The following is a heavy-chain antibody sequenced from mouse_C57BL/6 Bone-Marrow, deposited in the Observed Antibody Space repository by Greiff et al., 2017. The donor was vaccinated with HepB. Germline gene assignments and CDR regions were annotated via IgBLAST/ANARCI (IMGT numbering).Heavy chain of an antibody. V-gene: IGHV5-16*01. J-gene: IGHJ2*01. CDR2: INYDGSST. CDR3: ARGILRRFDY. D-gene: IGHD1-2*01. Sequence: EVKLMESEGGLVQPGSSMKLSCTASGFTFSDYYMAWVRQVPEKGLEWVANINYDGSSTYYLDSLKSRFIISRDNAKNILYLQMSSLKSEDTATYYCARGILRRFDYWGQGTTLTVSS. CDR1: GFTFSDYY.